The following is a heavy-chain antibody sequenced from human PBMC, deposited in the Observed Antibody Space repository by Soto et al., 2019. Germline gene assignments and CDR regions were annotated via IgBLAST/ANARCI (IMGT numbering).Heavy chain of an antibody. V-gene: IGHV3-30*18. Sequence: PGGSLRLSCAASGFSFSNSAMHWVRQAPGKGLEWVAVIAYYGTNKYYADSVKGRFTISRDNSKNTLYLQMNSLRAEDTAVYYCANVLGGFGGITEYALDYWGQGALVTVSS. CDR1: GFSFSNSA. CDR2: IAYYGTNK. J-gene: IGHJ4*02. CDR3: ANVLGGFGGITEYALDY. D-gene: IGHD3-16*01.